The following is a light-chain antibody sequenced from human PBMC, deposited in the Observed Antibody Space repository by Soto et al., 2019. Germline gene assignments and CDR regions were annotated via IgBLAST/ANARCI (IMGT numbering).Light chain of an antibody. CDR2: DAS. V-gene: IGKV3-11*01. Sequence: EIVLTQSPATLSLSPGERATLSCRASQSVSSYLAWYQQKPGQAPRLLIYDASNRATGIPARFSGSGSGTDFTLPISSREPEDFAVYYCQQRSNWPPVTFGPGTKVDIK. CDR1: QSVSSY. CDR3: QQRSNWPPVT. J-gene: IGKJ3*01.